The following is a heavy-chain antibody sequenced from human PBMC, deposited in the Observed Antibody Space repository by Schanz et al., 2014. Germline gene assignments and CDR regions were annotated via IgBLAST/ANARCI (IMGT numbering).Heavy chain of an antibody. D-gene: IGHD3-10*01. Sequence: QVQLVQSGAEVKKPGASVKVSCKASGYTFTSYSMHWVRQAPGQGLEWMGIINLSGGSTNNAQKFQGRLTMTRDTSTSTVYMELTSLRFDDTAVYYCARDRRLQRQSGWDYWGQGTLVTVSS. J-gene: IGHJ4*02. CDR2: INLSGGST. V-gene: IGHV1-46*01. CDR1: GYTFTSYS. CDR3: ARDRRLQRQSGWDY.